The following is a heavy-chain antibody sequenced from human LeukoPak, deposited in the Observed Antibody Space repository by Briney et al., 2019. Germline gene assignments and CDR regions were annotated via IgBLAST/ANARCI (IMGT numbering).Heavy chain of an antibody. CDR3: ARGRYYGSGSYYNLYYYGMDV. D-gene: IGHD3-10*01. CDR1: GYTFTKYA. Sequence: ASVKVSCKASGYTFTKYAIHWVRQAPGQGLEWMGWIIPANDNTKYSQKFQGRVTITRDTSASTAYMELSSLRSEDTAVYYCARGRYYGSGSYYNLYYYGMDVWGQGTTVTVSS. J-gene: IGHJ6*02. CDR2: IIPANDNT. V-gene: IGHV1-3*01.